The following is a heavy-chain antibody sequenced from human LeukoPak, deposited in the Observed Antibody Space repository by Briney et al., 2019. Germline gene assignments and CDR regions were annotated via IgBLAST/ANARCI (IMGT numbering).Heavy chain of an antibody. CDR3: ARGLRYFDWLSKAFDI. Sequence: GSLRLSCAASGFTVSSNYMSWVRQAPGKGLEWVSVIYSGGSTYYADSVKGRFTISRDNSKNTLYLQMNSLRAEDTAVYYCARGLRYFDWLSKAFDIWGQGTMVTVSS. V-gene: IGHV3-66*01. CDR2: IYSGGST. J-gene: IGHJ3*02. CDR1: GFTVSSNY. D-gene: IGHD3-9*01.